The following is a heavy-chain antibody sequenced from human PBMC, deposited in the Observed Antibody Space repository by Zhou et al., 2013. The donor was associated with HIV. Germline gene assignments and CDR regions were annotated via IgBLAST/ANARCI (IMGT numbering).Heavy chain of an antibody. V-gene: IGHV1-2*02. CDR3: ARTLVYGGYLSLPLYYFDY. J-gene: IGHJ4*02. CDR1: GYTFTGYY. Sequence: QVQLVQSGAEVKKPGASVKVSCKASGYTFTGYYMHWVRQAPGQGLEWMGWINPNSGGTNYAQKFQGRVTMTRDTSISTAYMELSRLRSDDTAVYYCARTLVYGGYLSLPLYYFDYWGQGTLVTVSS. CDR2: INPNSGGT. D-gene: IGHD5-12*01.